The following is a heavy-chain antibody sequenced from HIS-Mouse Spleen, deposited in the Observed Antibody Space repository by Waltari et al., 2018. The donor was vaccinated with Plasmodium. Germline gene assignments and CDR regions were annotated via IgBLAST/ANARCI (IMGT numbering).Heavy chain of an antibody. D-gene: IGHD6-13*01. CDR3: ARVLGYKAAAGTFVEYFQH. CDR2: INPNSGGT. J-gene: IGHJ1*01. Sequence: QVQLVQSGAEVKKPGASVKVSCKASGYPFTGYYMHWVRQATGQGLDWMGWINPNSGGTNYAQKFQGRVTMTRDTSISTAYMELSRLRSDDTAVYYCARVLGYKAAAGTFVEYFQHWGQGTLVTVSS. V-gene: IGHV1-2*02. CDR1: GYPFTGYY.